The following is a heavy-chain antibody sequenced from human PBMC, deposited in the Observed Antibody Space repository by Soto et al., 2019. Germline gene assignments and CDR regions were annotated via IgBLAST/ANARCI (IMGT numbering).Heavy chain of an antibody. Sequence: QVQLVQSGAEVKKPGASVKVSCKASGYTFTSYYMHWVRQAPGQGLEWMGIINPSGGSTSYAQKFQGRVTMTRDTSTSTVYMELSSLRSEDTAVYYCAREGRYYYDSSGYYSSYFDYCGQGTLVTVSS. V-gene: IGHV1-46*01. CDR3: AREGRYYYDSSGYYSSYFDY. CDR2: INPSGGST. J-gene: IGHJ4*02. CDR1: GYTFTSYY. D-gene: IGHD3-22*01.